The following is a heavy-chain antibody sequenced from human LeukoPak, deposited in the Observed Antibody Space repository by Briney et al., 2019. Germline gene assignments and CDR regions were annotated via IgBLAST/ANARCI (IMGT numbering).Heavy chain of an antibody. CDR3: ARGFRNGPFDC. CDR1: GFTFSSYA. J-gene: IGHJ4*02. V-gene: IGHV3-64*01. Sequence: GGSLRLSCAASGFTFSSYAMHWVRQAPGKGLEYVSAISSNGGSTYYANSVKGRFTISRDNAKNSHFLQMNSLRVEDTALYYCARGFRNGPFDCWGQGTLVTVSS. D-gene: IGHD2-8*01. CDR2: ISSNGGST.